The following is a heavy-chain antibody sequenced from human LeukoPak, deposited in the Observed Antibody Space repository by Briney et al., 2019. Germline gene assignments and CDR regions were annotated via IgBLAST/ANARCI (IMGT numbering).Heavy chain of an antibody. Sequence: GESLKISCKGSGYRFTSYWIGWVRQMPGKGLEWMGIIYPGDSDTRYSPSFQGQVTISADKSISTAYLQWSSLKASDTAMYYCARQVVVPAAMYGMDVWGQGTTVTVSS. V-gene: IGHV5-51*01. D-gene: IGHD2-2*01. CDR3: ARQVVVPAAMYGMDV. CDR2: IYPGDSDT. CDR1: GYRFTSYW. J-gene: IGHJ6*02.